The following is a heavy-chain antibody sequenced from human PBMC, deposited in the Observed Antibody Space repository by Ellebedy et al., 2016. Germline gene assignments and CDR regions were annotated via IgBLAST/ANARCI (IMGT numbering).Heavy chain of an antibody. CDR2: ISAYNGNT. CDR3: AREPGIAAAGTDYYGMDV. J-gene: IGHJ6*02. Sequence: ASVKVSCKASGYTFTSYGISWVRQAPGQGLEWMGWISAYNGNTNYAQKLQGRVTMTTDTSTSTAYMELRSLRSDDTAVYYCAREPGIAAAGTDYYGMDVWGQGTTVTVSS. CDR1: GYTFTSYG. V-gene: IGHV1-18*01. D-gene: IGHD6-13*01.